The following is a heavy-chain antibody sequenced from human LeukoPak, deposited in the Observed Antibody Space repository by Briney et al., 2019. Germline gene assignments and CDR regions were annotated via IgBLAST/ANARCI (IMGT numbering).Heavy chain of an antibody. CDR1: GGSISRSH. CDR3: ARDLVTVTKGFDI. CDR2: LYTTGST. D-gene: IGHD4-17*01. Sequence: SETLSLTCTVSGGSISRSHWTWIRQPAGKGLEWIGRLYTTGSTDYHPSLKGGVTSSIDTSKNQFSLKLSSVTAADTAVYYCARDLVTVTKGFDIWGQGTIVSVSS. J-gene: IGHJ3*02. V-gene: IGHV4-4*07.